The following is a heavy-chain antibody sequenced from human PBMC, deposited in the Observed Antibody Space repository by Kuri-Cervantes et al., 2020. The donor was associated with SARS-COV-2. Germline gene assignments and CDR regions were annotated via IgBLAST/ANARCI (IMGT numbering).Heavy chain of an antibody. Sequence: LSLTCAASGSTISSYSVNWVRQAPGKGLEWVAVIWYDGSNKYYADSVKGRFTISRDNSKNTLYLQMNSLRAEDTAVYYCVRDGDHWNFDYWGQGTLVTVSS. CDR2: IWYDGSNK. CDR3: VRDGDHWNFDY. CDR1: GSTISSYS. V-gene: IGHV3-33*08. J-gene: IGHJ4*02. D-gene: IGHD1-1*01.